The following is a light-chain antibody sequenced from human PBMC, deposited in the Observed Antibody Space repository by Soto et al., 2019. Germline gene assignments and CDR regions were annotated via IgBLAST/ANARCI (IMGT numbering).Light chain of an antibody. Sequence: EIVLTQSPGTLSLSPGERATLSCRASETISSSYLAWYQQKPGQAPRLLIYGSSSRATGIPDRFSGSGSGTDFTLTISRLEPEDFAVYYCQQYGSSPITFGQGARLEIK. V-gene: IGKV3-20*01. CDR3: QQYGSSPIT. CDR2: GSS. J-gene: IGKJ5*01. CDR1: ETISSSY.